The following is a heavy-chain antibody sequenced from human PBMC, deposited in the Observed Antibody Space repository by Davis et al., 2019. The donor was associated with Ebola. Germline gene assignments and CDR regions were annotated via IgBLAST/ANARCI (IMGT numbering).Heavy chain of an antibody. J-gene: IGHJ6*02. CDR1: GFIFSSDA. D-gene: IGHD1-1*01. CDR2: ITGNGDTT. V-gene: IGHV3-23*01. CDR3: AREPQVLGYYGMDV. Sequence: PGGSLRLSCAASGFIFSSDAMSWVRQAPGKGLEWVSTITGNGDTTYDADSLKGRFTISRDNSKNTLYLQMSSLRVEDTAVYYCAREPQVLGYYGMDVWGQGTTVTVSS.